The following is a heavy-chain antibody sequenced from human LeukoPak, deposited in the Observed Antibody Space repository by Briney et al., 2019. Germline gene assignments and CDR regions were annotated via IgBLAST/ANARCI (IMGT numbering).Heavy chain of an antibody. CDR2: IRGNGGDP. V-gene: IGHV3-23*01. J-gene: IGHJ4*02. CDR3: TKDGGSYRYFDC. D-gene: IGHD1-26*01. CDR1: GFTFSGYA. Sequence: PGGSLRLSCAASGFTFSGYAMTWVRQAPGKGLEWVSSIRGNGGDPYYADSVKGRFTISRDNSKNTLYLQMNSLTAEDTAVYYCTKDGGSYRYFDCWGQGTLVSVSS.